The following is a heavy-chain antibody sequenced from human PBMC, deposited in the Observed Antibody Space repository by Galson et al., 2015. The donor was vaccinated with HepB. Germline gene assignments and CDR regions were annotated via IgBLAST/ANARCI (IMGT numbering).Heavy chain of an antibody. CDR1: GGSISSGGYS. Sequence: TLSLTCAVSGGSISSGGYSWSWIRQPPGKGLEWIGYIYHSGSTYYNPSLKSRVTISVDRSKNQFSLKLSSVTAADTAVYYCARVSDGYSSGYYPPGYYFDYWGQGTLVTVSS. CDR3: ARVSDGYSSGYYPPGYYFDY. CDR2: IYHSGST. J-gene: IGHJ4*02. D-gene: IGHD3-22*01. V-gene: IGHV4-30-2*01.